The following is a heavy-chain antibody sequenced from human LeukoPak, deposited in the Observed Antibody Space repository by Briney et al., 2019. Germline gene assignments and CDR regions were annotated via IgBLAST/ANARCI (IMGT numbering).Heavy chain of an antibody. V-gene: IGHV1-69*06. D-gene: IGHD6-13*01. CDR3: ARVVGLTGHSSSWYSGYYYYMDV. J-gene: IGHJ6*03. CDR1: GGTFSSYA. Sequence: SVKVSCKASGGTFSSYAISWVRQAPGQGLEWMGGIIPIFGTTNYAQKFQDRVTITADKSTSTAYMELSSLRSEDTAVYYCARVVGLTGHSSSWYSGYYYYMDVWGKGTTVTVSS. CDR2: IIPIFGTT.